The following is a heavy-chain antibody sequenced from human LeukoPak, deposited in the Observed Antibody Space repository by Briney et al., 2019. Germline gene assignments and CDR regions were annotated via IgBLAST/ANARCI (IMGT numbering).Heavy chain of an antibody. J-gene: IGHJ5*02. CDR3: AAGDYSNPPGWFDP. Sequence: PGGSLRLSCAVSGFTFSSYSMNWVRQAPGKGLEWVSSISGSSSYIYYADSVKGRFTISRDNAKNSLYLQMNSLRAEDTAVYYCAAGDYSNPPGWFDPWGQGTLVTVSS. CDR2: ISGSSSYI. V-gene: IGHV3-21*01. D-gene: IGHD4-11*01. CDR1: GFTFSSYS.